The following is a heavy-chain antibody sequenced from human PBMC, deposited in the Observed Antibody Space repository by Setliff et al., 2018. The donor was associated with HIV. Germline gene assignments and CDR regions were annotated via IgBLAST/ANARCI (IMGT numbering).Heavy chain of an antibody. J-gene: IGHJ4*02. D-gene: IGHD1-26*01. CDR1: GFTFNSYG. CDR2: IWYDASKK. Sequence: GGSLRLSCAASGFTFNSYGIHWVRQAPGKGLEWVALIWYDASKKEYSDSVKGRFNILRDDSKKTAYLQMNSLRAEDTAVYYCARVGVGATVFFDYWGQGTLVTVS. V-gene: IGHV3-33*01. CDR3: ARVGVGATVFFDY.